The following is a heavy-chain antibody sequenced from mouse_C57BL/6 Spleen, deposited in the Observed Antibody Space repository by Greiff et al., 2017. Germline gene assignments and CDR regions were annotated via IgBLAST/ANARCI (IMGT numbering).Heavy chain of an antibody. J-gene: IGHJ1*03. CDR2: IYPGDGDT. CDR3: ARSTDPWYFDV. Sequence: QVQLKQSGPELVKPGASVKISCKASGYAFSSSWMNWVKQRPGKGLEWIGRIYPGDGDTNYNGKFKGKATLTADKSSSTAYMQLSSLTSEDSAVYFCARSTDPWYFDVWGTGTTVTVSS. V-gene: IGHV1-82*01. CDR1: GYAFSSSW.